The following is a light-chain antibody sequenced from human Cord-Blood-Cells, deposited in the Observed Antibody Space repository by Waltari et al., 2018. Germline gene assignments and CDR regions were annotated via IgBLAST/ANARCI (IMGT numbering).Light chain of an antibody. V-gene: IGLV3-16*01. Sequence: SYELTQPPSVSVSLGQMARITCSGEALSKKYAYWYQQKPGQAPVLVIYKDSARPSGIPERFSGSSSGTIVTLTISGVQAEDEADYYCLSADSSGTYVFGTGTKVTVL. CDR1: ALSKKY. CDR3: LSADSSGTYV. J-gene: IGLJ1*01. CDR2: KDS.